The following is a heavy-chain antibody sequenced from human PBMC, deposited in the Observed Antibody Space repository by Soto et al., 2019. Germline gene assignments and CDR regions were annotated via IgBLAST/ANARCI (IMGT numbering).Heavy chain of an antibody. CDR2: IYYSGST. CDR1: GDSINSGAHY. D-gene: IGHD2-21*02. V-gene: IGHV4-31*01. J-gene: IGHJ4*02. Sequence: QVQLQESGPGLVKPSQTLSLTCNVSGDSINSGAHYWTWIRQHPGKGLEWIGYIYYSGSTYYNPSLHSPAPISVNATRIQFSLQLNSVTAANKAVYYCARGTADPYYSDYWSQGTLVTITS. CDR3: ARGTADPYYSDY.